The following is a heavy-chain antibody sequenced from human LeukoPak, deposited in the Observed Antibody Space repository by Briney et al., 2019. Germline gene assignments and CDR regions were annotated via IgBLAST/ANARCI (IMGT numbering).Heavy chain of an antibody. CDR3: ASLNCSSTSCMSPFDY. CDR2: INHSGST. CDR1: GGSFSGYY. Sequence: PSETLSLTCAVYGGSFSGYYWSWIRQPPGKGLEWIGEINHSGSTNYNPSLKSRVTISVDTSKNQFSLKLSSVTAADTAVYYCASLNCSSTSCMSPFDYWAREPWSPSPQ. D-gene: IGHD2-2*01. V-gene: IGHV4-34*01. J-gene: IGHJ4*02.